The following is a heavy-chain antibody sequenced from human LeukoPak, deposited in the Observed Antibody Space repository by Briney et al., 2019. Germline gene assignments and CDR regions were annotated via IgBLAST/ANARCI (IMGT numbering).Heavy chain of an antibody. D-gene: IGHD5-18*01. Sequence: GGSLRLSCAASGFTVSSNYMSWVRQAPGKGLEWVSVIYSGGSTYYADSVKGRFTISRDNSKNTLYLQMNSLRAEVTAVYYCARGLDTAMVIDYWGQGTLVTVSS. CDR2: IYSGGST. J-gene: IGHJ4*02. V-gene: IGHV3-53*01. CDR1: GFTVSSNY. CDR3: ARGLDTAMVIDY.